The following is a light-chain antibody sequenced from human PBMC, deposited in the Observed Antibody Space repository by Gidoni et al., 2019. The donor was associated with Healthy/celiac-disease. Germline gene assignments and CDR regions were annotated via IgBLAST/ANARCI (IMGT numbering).Light chain of an antibody. CDR3: QVWDSSSDHHVV. CDR1: NIGSKS. V-gene: IGLV3-21*03. J-gene: IGLJ2*01. CDR2: DDS. Sequence: HVLTQQPSVTVAPGKTARITCGGNNIGSKSVHWYQQKPGQAPVLVVYDDSDRPSGIPERFSGSNSGNTATLTISRVEAGDEADYYCQVWDSSSDHHVVFGGGTKLTVL.